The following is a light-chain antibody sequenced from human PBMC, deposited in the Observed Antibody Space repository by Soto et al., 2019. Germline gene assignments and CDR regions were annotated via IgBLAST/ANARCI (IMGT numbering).Light chain of an antibody. CDR3: HQYNKYPRT. CDR2: GAS. Sequence: MRQSPSTLSESQKERVTLSGMASLHISISLSSYQQRPRQAPPLLIYGASTRATGVPARFSGSGSATDFTLTISSLQSEDLTVYHCHQYNKYPRTFGQGTKVAIK. V-gene: IGKV3-15*01. CDR1: LHISIS. J-gene: IGKJ1*01.